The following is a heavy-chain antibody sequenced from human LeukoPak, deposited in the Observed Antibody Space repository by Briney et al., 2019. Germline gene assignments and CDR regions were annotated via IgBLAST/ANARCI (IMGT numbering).Heavy chain of an antibody. V-gene: IGHV3-48*01. D-gene: IGHD5-18*01. CDR3: ARDGRYSYVDY. CDR2: ISSSSSTI. CDR1: GITFSSYS. Sequence: GGSLRLSCAASGITFSSYSMNWVRQAPGKGLEWVSYISSSSSTIYYADSVKGRFTISRDNAKNSLYLQMNSLRAEDTAVYYCARDGRYSYVDYWGQGTLVTVSS. J-gene: IGHJ4*02.